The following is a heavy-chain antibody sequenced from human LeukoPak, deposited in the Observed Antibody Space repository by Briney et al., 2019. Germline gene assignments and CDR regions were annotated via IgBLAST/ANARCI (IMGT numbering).Heavy chain of an antibody. Sequence: ASVKVSCKASGYTFTSYGISWVRQAPGQGLEWMGWISAYNGNTNYAQKLQGRVTMTTDTSTSTAYMELRSLRSDDTAVYYCARDQGEPITMIVVDAFDIWGQGTMVTVSS. CDR3: ARDQGEPITMIVVDAFDI. J-gene: IGHJ3*02. V-gene: IGHV1-18*01. CDR1: GYTFTSYG. D-gene: IGHD3-22*01. CDR2: ISAYNGNT.